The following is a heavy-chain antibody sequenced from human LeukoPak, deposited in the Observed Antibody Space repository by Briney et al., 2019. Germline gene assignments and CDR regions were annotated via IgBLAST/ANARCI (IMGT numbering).Heavy chain of an antibody. J-gene: IGHJ6*02. CDR1: GFTFSNYA. D-gene: IGHD2-21*01. CDR3: AKDIVVAGYYGMDV. V-gene: IGHV3-23*01. CDR2: IRTNGGST. Sequence: PGGSLRLSCAASGFTFSNYAMSWVRQAPGKGLEWVSSIRTNGGSTYYADSVKGWFTISRDNSRNRLYLQMNSLRAEDTAVYYCAKDIVVAGYYGMDVWGQGTTVTVSS.